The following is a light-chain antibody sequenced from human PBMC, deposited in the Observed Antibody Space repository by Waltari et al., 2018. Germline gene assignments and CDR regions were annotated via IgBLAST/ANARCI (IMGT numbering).Light chain of an antibody. V-gene: IGKV1-6*01. J-gene: IGKJ1*01. CDR1: QYIRND. CDR3: LQDYSYPRT. CDR2: GAS. Sequence: AIQMTQSPSSLSASVGDRVTITCLASQYIRNDIGWYQQRPGRAPKLLIYGASYLHSGVPSRFSGSGSGTFFTLIISSLQPEDFATYYCLQDYSYPRTFGQGTKVDIK.